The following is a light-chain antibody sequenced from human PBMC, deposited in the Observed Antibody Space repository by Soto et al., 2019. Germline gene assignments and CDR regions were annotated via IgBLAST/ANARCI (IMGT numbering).Light chain of an antibody. Sequence: QSVLTQPRSVSGSPGQSVTISCTGTSSDVGAYNFVSWYQQHPGKAPKLVIFDVSQRPSGVPDRFPGSKSGSTASLTISGLQPEDEADYYCCSYGGSFYVIGTGTKVTVL. J-gene: IGLJ1*01. CDR3: CSYGGSFYV. V-gene: IGLV2-11*01. CDR1: SSDVGAYNF. CDR2: DVS.